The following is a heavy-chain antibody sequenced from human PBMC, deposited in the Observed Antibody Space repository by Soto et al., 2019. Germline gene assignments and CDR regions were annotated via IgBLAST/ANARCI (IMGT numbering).Heavy chain of an antibody. CDR3: ARLEIRGYSYDGWFDP. CDR1: GGTFSCDA. Sequence: SPVKGSCKPAGGTFSCDAISWVRQAPGQGLEWMGGIIPIFGTANYAQKFQGRVTITADESTSTAYMELSSLRSEDTAVYYCARLEIRGYSYDGWFDPWGQGTLVTVS. J-gene: IGHJ5*02. CDR2: IIPIFGTA. D-gene: IGHD5-18*01. V-gene: IGHV1-69*13.